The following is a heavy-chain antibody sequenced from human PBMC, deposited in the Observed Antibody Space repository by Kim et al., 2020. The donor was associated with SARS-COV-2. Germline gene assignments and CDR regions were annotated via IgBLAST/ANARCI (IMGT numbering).Heavy chain of an antibody. V-gene: IGHV3-33*01. CDR1: GFTFSSYG. CDR3: ARDSPGIAAAGTSGFDY. Sequence: GGSLRLSCAASGFTFSSYGMHWVRQAPGKGLEWVAVIWYDGSNKYYADSVKGRFTISRDNSKNTLYLQMNSLRAEDTAVYYCARDSPGIAAAGTSGFDYWGQGTLVTVSS. CDR2: IWYDGSNK. D-gene: IGHD6-13*01. J-gene: IGHJ4*02.